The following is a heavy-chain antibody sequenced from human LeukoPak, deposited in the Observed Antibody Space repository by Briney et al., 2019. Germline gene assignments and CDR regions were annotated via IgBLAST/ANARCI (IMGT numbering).Heavy chain of an antibody. Sequence: ASVKVSCKASGYTFTGYYMHWVRQAPGQGLEWMGWINPNSGGTNYAQKFPGRVTMTRDTSISTAYMELSRLRSDDTAVYYCARGGEDSGYYALPFDYWGQGTLVTVSS. V-gene: IGHV1-2*02. CDR3: ARGGEDSGYYALPFDY. J-gene: IGHJ4*02. CDR2: INPNSGGT. D-gene: IGHD3-22*01. CDR1: GYTFTGYY.